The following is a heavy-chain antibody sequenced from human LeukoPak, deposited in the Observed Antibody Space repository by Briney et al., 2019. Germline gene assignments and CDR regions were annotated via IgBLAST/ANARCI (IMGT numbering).Heavy chain of an antibody. CDR3: AREDDAGGYASFDY. CDR2: ISYEVSNK. Sequence: GGSLRLSCAASGFTFSSYAMHCVRQAPGKGLWWGAVISYEVSNKYYADSVKGRFTISRDNSKNTSYLQMNILRAEDTALYYCAREDDAGGYASFDYWGQGTMVSVSS. V-gene: IGHV3-30*04. D-gene: IGHD5-12*01. J-gene: IGHJ4*02. CDR1: GFTFSSYA.